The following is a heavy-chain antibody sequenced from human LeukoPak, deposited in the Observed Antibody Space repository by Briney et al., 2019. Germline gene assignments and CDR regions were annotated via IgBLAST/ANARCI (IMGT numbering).Heavy chain of an antibody. CDR2: IIPILGIA. D-gene: IGHD5-12*01. CDR3: ARDGWLRALFNYYGMDV. J-gene: IGHJ6*02. Sequence: SVTVSCKASGGTFSSYAISWVRQAPGQGLEWMGRIIPILGIANYAQKFQGRVTITADKSTSTAYMELSSLRSEDTAVYYCARDGWLRALFNYYGMDVWGQGTTVTVSS. V-gene: IGHV1-69*04. CDR1: GGTFSSYA.